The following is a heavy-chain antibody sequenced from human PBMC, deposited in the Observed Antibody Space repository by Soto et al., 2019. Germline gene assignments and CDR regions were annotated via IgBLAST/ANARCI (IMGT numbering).Heavy chain of an antibody. CDR3: ARTIEDIVVVPAATGYYYYGMDV. CDR2: INPGPNSA. Sequence: ASVKVSCKASNDSLSSHFIHWVRQAPGEGLEWMGIINPGPNSASYSKEFQGRLTLTSDMPSRTVYMQLSNLRSDDTAVYYCARTIEDIVVVPAATGYYYYGMDVWGQGTTVTVSS. D-gene: IGHD2-2*01. CDR1: NDSLSSHF. J-gene: IGHJ6*02. V-gene: IGHV1-46*01.